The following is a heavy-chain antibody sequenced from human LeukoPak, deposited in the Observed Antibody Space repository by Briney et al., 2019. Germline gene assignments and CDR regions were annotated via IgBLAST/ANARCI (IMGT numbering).Heavy chain of an antibody. Sequence: GGSLRLSCAASGTYWMHWVRQAPGKGLVWVSHINSDGSWTGYADSVKGRFTISKDNAKSTVSLQMNNLRAEDTAVHYCVTFYETYWGRGTLVTVSS. CDR1: GTYW. D-gene: IGHD2/OR15-2a*01. CDR2: INSDGSWT. CDR3: VTFYETY. J-gene: IGHJ4*02. V-gene: IGHV3-74*01.